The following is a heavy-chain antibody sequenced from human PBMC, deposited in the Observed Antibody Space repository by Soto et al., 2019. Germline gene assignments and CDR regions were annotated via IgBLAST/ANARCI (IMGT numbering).Heavy chain of an antibody. D-gene: IGHD3-3*01. J-gene: IGHJ4*02. CDR2: TYYTSKWYN. CDR1: GDSVSSNSAA. V-gene: IGHV6-1*01. CDR3: ARDIDFGY. Sequence: SQTLSLTCAISGDSVSSNSAASDWIRQSPSRGLEWLGRTYYTSKWYNEYAVSVRSRMTINPGTSRNQISLQLNSVTPDDTAVYYCARDIDFGYWGRGTGVTVSA.